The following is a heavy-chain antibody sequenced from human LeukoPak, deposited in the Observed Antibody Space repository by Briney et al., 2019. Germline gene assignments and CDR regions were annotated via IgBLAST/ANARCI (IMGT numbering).Heavy chain of an antibody. V-gene: IGHV4-59*08. Sequence: SETLSLTCTVSGGSISSYYWSWIRQPPGKGLEWIGYIYYSGSTNYNPSLRSRVTISVDTSKNQFSLKLSSVTAADTAVYYCARSVVVVTAPPFLYFDYWGQGTLVTVSS. CDR2: IYYSGST. CDR1: GGSISSYY. CDR3: ARSVVVVTAPPFLYFDY. D-gene: IGHD2-21*02. J-gene: IGHJ4*02.